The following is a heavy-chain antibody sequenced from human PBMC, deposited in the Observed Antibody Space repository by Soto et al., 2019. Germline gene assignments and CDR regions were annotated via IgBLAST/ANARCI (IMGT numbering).Heavy chain of an antibody. J-gene: IGHJ5*02. V-gene: IGHV3-33*01. D-gene: IGHD6-6*01. CDR2: IWYDGSNK. Sequence: QVQLVESGGGVVQPGRSLRLSCAASGFTFSSYGTHWVRQAPGKGLEWVAVIWYDGSNKYYADSVKGRFTISRDNSKNTLYLQMNSLRAEDTAVYYCARVGQLLSRHNWFDPWGQGTLVTVSS. CDR3: ARVGQLLSRHNWFDP. CDR1: GFTFSSYG.